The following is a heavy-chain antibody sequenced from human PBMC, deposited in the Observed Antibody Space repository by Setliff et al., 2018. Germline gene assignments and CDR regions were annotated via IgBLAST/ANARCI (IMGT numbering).Heavy chain of an antibody. V-gene: IGHV7-4-1*01. J-gene: IGHJ6*03. CDR3: ARVSRFGTIVWKGDYYMDV. CDR1: GYTFRSYG. Sequence: WASLKVSCKASGYTFRSYGINWVRQAPGQGLEWMGWINTNTGNPTYAQGFTGRFVFSLDTSVTAAYLQIGSLKAEDTALYYCARVSRFGTIVWKGDYYMDVWGRGTTVTVSS. D-gene: IGHD2-15*01. CDR2: INTNTGNP.